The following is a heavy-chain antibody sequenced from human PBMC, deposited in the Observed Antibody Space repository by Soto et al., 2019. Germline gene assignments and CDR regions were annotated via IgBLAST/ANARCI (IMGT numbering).Heavy chain of an antibody. J-gene: IGHJ4*02. CDR3: ARGPITIYGVVTGGPLWY. CDR2: IIPIFGTA. Sequence: QVQLVQSGAEVKKPGSSVKVSCKDSGGTFSSYAISWVRQAPGQGLEWMGGIIPIFGTANYAQKFQGRVTITADESTSTAYMELSSLRSEYTAVYYLARGPITIYGVVTGGPLWYGGQGTRGTVSA. D-gene: IGHD3-3*01. V-gene: IGHV1-69*01. CDR1: GGTFSSYA.